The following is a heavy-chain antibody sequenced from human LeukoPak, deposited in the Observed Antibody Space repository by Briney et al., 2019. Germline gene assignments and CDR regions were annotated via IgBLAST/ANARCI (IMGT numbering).Heavy chain of an antibody. CDR2: LGGSGGNT. CDR3: AKDLDYLYGMDV. J-gene: IGHJ6*02. V-gene: IGHV3-23*01. CDR1: GFTFRNYA. Sequence: GGSLRLSCAASGFTFRNYAMRWVRQAPGKGLEWVSGLGGSGGNTHYANSVKGRFTISRDNSKNTLYVQMNSLRAEDTAVYYCAKDLDYLYGMDVWGQGTTVTVSS.